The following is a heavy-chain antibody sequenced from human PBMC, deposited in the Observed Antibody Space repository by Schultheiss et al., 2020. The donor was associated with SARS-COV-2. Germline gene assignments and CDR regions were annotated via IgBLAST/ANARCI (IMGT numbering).Heavy chain of an antibody. CDR3: ARGGKLKATGYGMDV. D-gene: IGHD3-16*01. J-gene: IGHJ6*02. CDR1: GFTFSSYA. V-gene: IGHV3-23*01. Sequence: GGSLRLSCAASGFTFSSYAMSWVRQAPGKGLEWVSAISSSGSTIYYADSVKGRFTISRDNSKNTLYLQMNSLRAEDTAVYYCARGGKLKATGYGMDVWGQGTTVTVSS. CDR2: ISSSGSTI.